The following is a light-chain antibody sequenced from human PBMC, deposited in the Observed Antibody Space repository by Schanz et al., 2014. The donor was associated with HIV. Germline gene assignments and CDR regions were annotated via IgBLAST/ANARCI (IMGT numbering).Light chain of an antibody. Sequence: EIVMTQSPATLYVSPGEGATLSCRASQSISNNLAWYQHKPGQAPRLLIYGAFTRATGIPVRFSGRGSGTEFTLTISGLQSEDFAVYYCQQYSNWPPMTFGGGTKVEIK. CDR2: GAF. CDR1: QSISNN. CDR3: QQYSNWPPMT. J-gene: IGKJ4*01. V-gene: IGKV3-15*01.